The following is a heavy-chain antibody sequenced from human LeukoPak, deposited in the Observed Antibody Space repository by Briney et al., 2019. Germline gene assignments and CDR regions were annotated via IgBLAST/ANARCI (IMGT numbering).Heavy chain of an antibody. Sequence: GGSLRLSCAASGFTFSSYGMHWVRQAPGKGLEGVAFIRYDGSNKYYADSVKGRFTISRDNSKNTLYLQMNSLRAEDTAVYYCAKGETSTVVTPNFGYWGQGTLVTVSS. V-gene: IGHV3-30*02. CDR2: IRYDGSNK. J-gene: IGHJ4*02. D-gene: IGHD4-23*01. CDR1: GFTFSSYG. CDR3: AKGETSTVVTPNFGY.